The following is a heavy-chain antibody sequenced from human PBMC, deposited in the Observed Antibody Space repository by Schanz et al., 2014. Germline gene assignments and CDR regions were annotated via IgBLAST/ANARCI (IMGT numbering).Heavy chain of an antibody. CDR2: IHHSGST. D-gene: IGHD2-2*01. CDR1: GGSFSGYY. J-gene: IGHJ4*01. Sequence: QVQLQQWGAGLLKPSETLSLTCAVYGGSFSGYYWTWIRQPPGKGLEWIGEIHHSGSTNYNPPLKSRVTISMDTSKNHFSLKLTSVTAADTAVYYCARGEWSTSQFDYWGHGTLVTVSS. V-gene: IGHV4-34*01. CDR3: ARGEWSTSQFDY.